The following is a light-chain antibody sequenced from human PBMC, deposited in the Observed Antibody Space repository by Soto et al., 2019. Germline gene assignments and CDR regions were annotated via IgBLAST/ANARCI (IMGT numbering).Light chain of an antibody. CDR3: QQYGSFT. Sequence: EMVMTQSPATLSVSPGEGATLSCRASQSVRTGLAWYQQKPGLAPRLLIYDASSRATGIPDRFSGSGSGTDFTLTISRLEPEDFAVYYCQQYGSFTFGQGTRLEIK. CDR2: DAS. CDR1: QSVRTG. V-gene: IGKV3D-20*01. J-gene: IGKJ5*01.